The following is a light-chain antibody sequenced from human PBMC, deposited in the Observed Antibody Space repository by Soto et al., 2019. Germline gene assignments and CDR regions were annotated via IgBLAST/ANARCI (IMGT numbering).Light chain of an antibody. Sequence: QSVLTQPPSVSGAPGQRVTISCTGSSSNIGAGYDVHWYQQLPGTAPKLLIHGHSNRPSGVPDRFSGSKSGTSASLAITGLQAEDEADYYCQSYDSSLSLVVFGGGTKLTVL. J-gene: IGLJ2*01. CDR2: GHS. V-gene: IGLV1-40*01. CDR1: SSNIGAGYD. CDR3: QSYDSSLSLVV.